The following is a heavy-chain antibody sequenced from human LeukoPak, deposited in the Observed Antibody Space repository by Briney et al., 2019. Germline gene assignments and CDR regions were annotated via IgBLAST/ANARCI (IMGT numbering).Heavy chain of an antibody. Sequence: SETLSLTCTVSGYSISSGYYWGWIRQPPGKGLEWIGTIHHSGSTYYNPSLKSRVTISVDTSKNQFSLKLSSVTAADTAVYYCASGYCSGGSCHSPYYYYMDVWGKGTTVTISS. D-gene: IGHD2-15*01. CDR1: GYSISSGYY. CDR2: IHHSGST. J-gene: IGHJ6*03. CDR3: ASGYCSGGSCHSPYYYYMDV. V-gene: IGHV4-38-2*02.